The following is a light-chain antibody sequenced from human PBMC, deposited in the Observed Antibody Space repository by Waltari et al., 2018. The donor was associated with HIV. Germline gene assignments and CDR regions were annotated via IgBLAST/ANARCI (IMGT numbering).Light chain of an antibody. Sequence: QSVLTQPPSASGTPGPRVTISCSGSSSHIGGNPLSWYQQLPGTAPKLHIYSNNQRPSGVPDRFSGSRSGTSASLAISGLQSEDETDYYCATWDDSLNGWVFGGGTKLTVL. V-gene: IGLV1-44*01. CDR2: SNN. CDR1: SSHIGGNP. CDR3: ATWDDSLNGWV. J-gene: IGLJ3*02.